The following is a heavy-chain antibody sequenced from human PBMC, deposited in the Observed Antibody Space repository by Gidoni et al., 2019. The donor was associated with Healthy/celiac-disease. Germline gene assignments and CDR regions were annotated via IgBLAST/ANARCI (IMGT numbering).Heavy chain of an antibody. CDR3: ARVAEGYKGFDY. CDR2: TRNKANSYTT. Sequence: EVQLVESGGGLVQPGGSLRLSCEASGFTFSDHYMDWVRQAPGKGLEWVGRTRNKANSYTTEDAASVKGRFTISRDDSKNSLYLQMNSLKTEDTAVYYCARVAEGYKGFDYWGQGTLVTVSS. D-gene: IGHD5-12*01. CDR1: GFTFSDHY. J-gene: IGHJ4*02. V-gene: IGHV3-72*01.